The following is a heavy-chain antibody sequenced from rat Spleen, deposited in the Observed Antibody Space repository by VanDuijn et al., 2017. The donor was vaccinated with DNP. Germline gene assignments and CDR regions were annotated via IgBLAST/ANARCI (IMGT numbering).Heavy chain of an antibody. Sequence: EVKLVESGGGLVQPGRSLKLSCAASGFNFNDYWMGWVRQAPGKGLEWIGEINKDSKTINYSPSLKDKFTISRDNVQSTLYLQMSKLGSEDTAIYSCARHYGHNGFDYWGQGVMVTVSS. V-gene: IGHV4-2*01. CDR1: GFNFNDYW. CDR3: ARHYGHNGFDY. CDR2: INKDSKTI. J-gene: IGHJ2*01. D-gene: IGHD1-11*01.